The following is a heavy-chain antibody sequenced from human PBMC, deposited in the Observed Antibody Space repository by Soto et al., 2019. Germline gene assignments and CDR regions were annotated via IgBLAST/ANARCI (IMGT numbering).Heavy chain of an antibody. CDR3: AREGVDAPYYYSGMDV. Sequence: SETLSLTCTVSGDSIRSYYWSWIRQPPGKGLEWIGYISYTGSTHYNPSLKSRVTISADTSKNQFSLKLSSVTTADTALYYCAREGVDAPYYYSGMDVWGQGSTVTVSS. CDR1: GDSIRSYY. CDR2: ISYTGST. V-gene: IGHV4-59*01. D-gene: IGHD2-15*01. J-gene: IGHJ6*02.